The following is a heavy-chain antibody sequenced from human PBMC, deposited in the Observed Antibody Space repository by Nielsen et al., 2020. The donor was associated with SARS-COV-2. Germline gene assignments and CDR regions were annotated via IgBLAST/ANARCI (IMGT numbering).Heavy chain of an antibody. CDR3: VKDAATEYSTSFRRGTFDV. Sequence: GGSLRLSCAASGFRFTSYTMNWVRQAPGKGLEWVASITMSGAYMYYADSVRGRFTVSRDNFKSTVYLQMTSLRAEDTAVYYCVKDAATEYSTSFRRGTFDVWGQGTLVPVSS. D-gene: IGHD6-6*01. J-gene: IGHJ3*01. CDR2: ITMSGAYM. CDR1: GFRFTSYT. V-gene: IGHV3-21*04.